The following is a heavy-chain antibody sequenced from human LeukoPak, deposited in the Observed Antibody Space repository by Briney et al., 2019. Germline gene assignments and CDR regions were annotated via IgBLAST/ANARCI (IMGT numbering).Heavy chain of an antibody. V-gene: IGHV3-21*01. CDR1: GFTFSSYS. CDR2: ISSSSSYI. Sequence: GGSLRLSCAASGFTFSSYSMNWVRQAPGKGLEWVSSISSSSSYINYADSVKGRSTISRDNTDNSLYLQMDSLRAEDTAVYYCARGRGYSSSSTDMDVWGRGTTLTVSS. J-gene: IGHJ6*02. D-gene: IGHD6-6*01. CDR3: ARGRGYSSSSTDMDV.